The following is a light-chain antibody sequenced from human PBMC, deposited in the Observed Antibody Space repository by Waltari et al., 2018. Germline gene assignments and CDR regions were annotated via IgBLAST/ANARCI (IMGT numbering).Light chain of an antibody. J-gene: IGKJ4*01. CDR2: DVS. CDR1: PSVANF. CDR3: QQRNKWPLT. Sequence: DIVLTQSPATLSLSPGDRATLSCSASPSVANFLAWYQQKPGPAPRLLIYDVSNRATDIPARFSGSEFATDFTLTSSDVEPEDIAVYYCQQRNKWPLTFGGGTKVEIK. V-gene: IGKV3-11*01.